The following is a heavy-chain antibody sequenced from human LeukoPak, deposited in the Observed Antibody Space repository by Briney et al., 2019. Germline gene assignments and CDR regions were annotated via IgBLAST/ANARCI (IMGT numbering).Heavy chain of an antibody. J-gene: IGHJ4*02. CDR1: GYTFTSYG. Sequence: ASVKVSCKASGYTFTSYGISWVRQAPGQGLEWMGWISAYNGNTNYAQKLQGRVTMTTDTSTSTAYMELRSLRSDDTAVYYCAGDRGYDILTGSDYWGQGTLVTVSS. D-gene: IGHD3-9*01. V-gene: IGHV1-18*01. CDR3: AGDRGYDILTGSDY. CDR2: ISAYNGNT.